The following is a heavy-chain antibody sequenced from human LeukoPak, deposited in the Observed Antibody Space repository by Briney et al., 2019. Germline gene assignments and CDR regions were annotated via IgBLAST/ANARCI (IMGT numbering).Heavy chain of an antibody. CDR1: GYTFTSYG. V-gene: IGHV1-18*01. J-gene: IGHJ3*02. CDR3: ARVNWDYYGSGSQVAFDI. D-gene: IGHD3-10*01. Sequence: ASVKVSCKASGYTFTSYGISWVRQAPGQGLEWMGWISGYNGNTNYAQNLQGRVTMTTDTSTSSAYMELRSLRSDDTAVYYCARVNWDYYGSGSQVAFDIWGQGTMVTVSS. CDR2: ISGYNGNT.